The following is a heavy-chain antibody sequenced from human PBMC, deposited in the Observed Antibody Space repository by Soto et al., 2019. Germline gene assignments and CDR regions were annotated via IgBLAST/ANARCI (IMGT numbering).Heavy chain of an antibody. D-gene: IGHD3-9*01. V-gene: IGHV3-23*01. CDR1: GFTFSSYA. CDR2: ISGSGGST. J-gene: IGHJ4*02. Sequence: EVQLLESGGGLVQPGGSLRLSCAASGFTFSSYAMSWVRQAPGKGLEWVSAISGSGGSTYYADSVKGRFTISRDNSKNTLYLQRNSLRAEDTAVYYCAKDSAAYYDILTGSYYFDYWGQGTLVTVSS. CDR3: AKDSAAYYDILTGSYYFDY.